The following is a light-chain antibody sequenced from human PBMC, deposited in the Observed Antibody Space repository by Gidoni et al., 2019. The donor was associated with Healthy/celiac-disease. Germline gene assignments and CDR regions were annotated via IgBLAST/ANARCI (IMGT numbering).Light chain of an antibody. CDR1: QSVSSSY. Sequence: EIVLTHSPGTLSLSPGARATLSCRAIQSVSSSYLAWYQQKPGQAPRLLIYGASSRATCIPDRFSGSGSGTDFTLTISRLEPEDFAVYYCQQYGSSPPYTFGQGTKLEIK. V-gene: IGKV3-20*01. CDR3: QQYGSSPPYT. CDR2: GAS. J-gene: IGKJ2*01.